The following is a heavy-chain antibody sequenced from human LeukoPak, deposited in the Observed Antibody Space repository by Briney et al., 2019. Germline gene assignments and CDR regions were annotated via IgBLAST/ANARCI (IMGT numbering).Heavy chain of an antibody. V-gene: IGHV3-30*18. CDR3: AKAVMVRGVMGP. CDR1: GFTFSSYG. D-gene: IGHD3-10*01. CDR2: ISYDGSNK. J-gene: IGHJ5*02. Sequence: GGSLRLSCAASGFTFSSYGMHWVRQAPGKGLEWVAVISYDGSNKYYADSVKGRFTISRDNSKNTLYLQMNSLRAEDTAVYYCAKAVMVRGVMGPWGQGTLVTVSS.